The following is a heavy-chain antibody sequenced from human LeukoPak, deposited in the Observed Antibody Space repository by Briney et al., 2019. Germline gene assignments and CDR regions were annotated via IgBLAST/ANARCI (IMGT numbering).Heavy chain of an antibody. V-gene: IGHV3-7*01. D-gene: IGHD3-3*01. Sequence: GGSLRLSCAASGFIFSSYSMSWVRQAPGKGLEWVAKIKEDGSEDYYLDSVKGRFTISRDNTKNSLYLQMNSLRAEDTAIYYCAKDFEWSFDWWGQGTLVTVSS. CDR1: GFIFSSYS. CDR3: AKDFEWSFDW. CDR2: IKEDGSED. J-gene: IGHJ4*02.